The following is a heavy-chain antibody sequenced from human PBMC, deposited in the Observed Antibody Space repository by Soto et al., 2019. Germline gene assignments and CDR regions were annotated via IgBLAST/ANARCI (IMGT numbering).Heavy chain of an antibody. Sequence: GGSLRLSCAASGFTFSSYWMSWVRQAPGKGLEWVANIKQDGSEKYYVDSVKGRFTISRDNAKNSVYLQMNSLRAEDTAVYYCARDPYYGSGSYYRGNWFDPWGQGTLVTVSS. D-gene: IGHD3-10*01. V-gene: IGHV3-7*01. CDR2: IKQDGSEK. CDR1: GFTFSSYW. J-gene: IGHJ5*02. CDR3: ARDPYYGSGSYYRGNWFDP.